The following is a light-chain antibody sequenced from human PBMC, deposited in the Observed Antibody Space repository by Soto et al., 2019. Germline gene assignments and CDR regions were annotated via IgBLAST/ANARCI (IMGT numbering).Light chain of an antibody. CDR3: QQYAFSPRT. V-gene: IGKV1-39*01. J-gene: IGKJ5*01. CDR1: QSIRSY. Sequence: DIQMTQSPSSLSASVGDRVTITCRASQSIRSYLNWYQQRPGEAPKLLIYLASTLQSGVPSRFSGSESGTDFTLTISRLEPEDFAVFYCQQYAFSPRTFGQGTRLQIK. CDR2: LAS.